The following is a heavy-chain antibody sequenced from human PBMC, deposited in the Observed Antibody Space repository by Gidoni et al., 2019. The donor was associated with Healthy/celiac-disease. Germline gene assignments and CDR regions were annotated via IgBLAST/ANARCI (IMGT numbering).Heavy chain of an antibody. V-gene: IGHV3-21*01. CDR1: GFTFISYS. D-gene: IGHD3-3*02. J-gene: IGHJ6*03. CDR3: ARDPRISGYYYYYYMDV. Sequence: EVPLVESGGGLVKPGGSLRLSCAASGFTFISYSMNWVRQAPGKGLEWVSSISSSSSYIYYADSVKGRFTISRDNAKNSLYLQMNSLRAEDTAVYYCARDPRISGYYYYYYMDVWGKGTTVTVSS. CDR2: ISSSSSYI.